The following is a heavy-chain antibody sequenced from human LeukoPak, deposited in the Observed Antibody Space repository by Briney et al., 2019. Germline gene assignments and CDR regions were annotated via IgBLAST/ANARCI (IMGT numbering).Heavy chain of an antibody. V-gene: IGHV4-38-2*02. D-gene: IGHD3-22*01. CDR2: IYHSGST. CDR1: GYSISSGYY. CDR3: AREFGYYYDSSGSPYYMDV. J-gene: IGHJ6*03. Sequence: SETLSLTCTVSGYSISSGYYWGWIRRPPGKGLEWIGSIYHSGSTYYNPSLKSRVTISVDTSKNQFSLKLSSVTAADTAVYYCAREFGYYYDSSGSPYYMDVWGKGTTVTISS.